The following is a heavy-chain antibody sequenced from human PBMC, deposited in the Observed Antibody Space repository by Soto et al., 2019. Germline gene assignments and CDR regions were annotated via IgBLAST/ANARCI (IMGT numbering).Heavy chain of an antibody. V-gene: IGHV5-10-1*01. CDR1: GYSFTSYW. D-gene: IGHD6-13*01. CDR2: IDPSDSYT. Sequence: GESLKISCKGSGYSFTSYWISWVRQMPGKGLEWMGRIDPSDSYTNYSPSFQGHVTISADKSISTAYLQWSSLKASDTAMYYCAIYSSSWSHYYGMDVWGQGTQVTVSS. CDR3: AIYSSSWSHYYGMDV. J-gene: IGHJ6*02.